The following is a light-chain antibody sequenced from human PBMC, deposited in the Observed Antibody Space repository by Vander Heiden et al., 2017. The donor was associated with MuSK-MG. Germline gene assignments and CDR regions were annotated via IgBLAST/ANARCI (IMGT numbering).Light chain of an antibody. CDR3: QQYGSSPRT. Sequence: ELVLTQSPGTLSLSPGESTTLSCRARQNGSSSYLAWYQQKPGQAPRLLIYGASSRATGIPDRFSGSGSGTDFTLTISRLEPEDFAVYYCQQYGSSPRTFGQGTKVEIK. J-gene: IGKJ1*01. CDR1: QNGSSSY. V-gene: IGKV3-20*01. CDR2: GAS.